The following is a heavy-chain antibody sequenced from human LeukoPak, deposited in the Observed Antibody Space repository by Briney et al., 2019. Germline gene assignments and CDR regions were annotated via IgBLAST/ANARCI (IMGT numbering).Heavy chain of an antibody. Sequence: GRSLRLSCAASGFTFDDYAMHWVRQAPGKGLEWVLGISWNSGSIGYADSVKGRFTISRDNAKNSLYLQMNSLRAEDTALYYCAKVDYCGGDCLFFDYWGQGTLVTVSS. CDR1: GFTFDDYA. CDR3: AKVDYCGGDCLFFDY. V-gene: IGHV3-9*01. D-gene: IGHD2-21*02. CDR2: ISWNSGSI. J-gene: IGHJ4*02.